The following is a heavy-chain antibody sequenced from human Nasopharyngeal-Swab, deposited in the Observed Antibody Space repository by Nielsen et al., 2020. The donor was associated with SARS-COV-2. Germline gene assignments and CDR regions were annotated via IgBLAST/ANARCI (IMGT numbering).Heavy chain of an antibody. Sequence: ASVKVSCKASGYTFTSYGISWVRQATGQGLEWMGWISAYNGNTNYAQKLQGRVTITTDTSTRTDYMELRSLRSDDTAVYYCARDTLRFLEWPPPAEIDYWGQGTLVTVSS. J-gene: IGHJ4*02. CDR3: ARDTLRFLEWPPPAEIDY. V-gene: IGHV1-18*04. D-gene: IGHD3-3*01. CDR1: GYTFTSYG. CDR2: ISAYNGNT.